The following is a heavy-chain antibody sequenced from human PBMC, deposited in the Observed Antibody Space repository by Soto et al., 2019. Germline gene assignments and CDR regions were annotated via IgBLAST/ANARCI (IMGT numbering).Heavy chain of an antibody. CDR3: ASSYGSGYRAVDY. D-gene: IGHD3-10*01. CDR2: VNPIVSMS. Sequence: QVQLVQSGAEVKRPGSSVKVSCKASGDTFNFYSINGVRHAPGLGLEWMGRVNPIVSMSNYAQKFQGRVTMTADKSTSTAYLELSSLRSEDTDIYYCASSYGSGYRAVDYWGQGALVTVSS. CDR1: GDTFNFYS. J-gene: IGHJ4*02. V-gene: IGHV1-69*02.